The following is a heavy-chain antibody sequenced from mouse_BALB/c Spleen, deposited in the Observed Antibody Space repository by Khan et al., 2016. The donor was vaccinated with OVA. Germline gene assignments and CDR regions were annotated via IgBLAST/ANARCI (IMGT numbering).Heavy chain of an antibody. CDR2: IAPGSGSA. Sequence: DLVKPGASVKLSCKASGYTFTSYWINWIKQRPGQGLEWIGRIAPGSGSAYYNEMFKGKATLTVDTSSSTAYIQLSSLSSEDSAVYCGARENYYGSSRYAMDYWGQGTSVTVSS. V-gene: IGHV1S41*01. J-gene: IGHJ4*01. D-gene: IGHD1-1*01. CDR3: ARENYYGSSRYAMDY. CDR1: GYTFTSYW.